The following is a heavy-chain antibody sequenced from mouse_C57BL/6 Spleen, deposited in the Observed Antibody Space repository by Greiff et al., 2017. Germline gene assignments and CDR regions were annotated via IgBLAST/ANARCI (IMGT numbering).Heavy chain of an antibody. D-gene: IGHD2-1*01. V-gene: IGHV3-1*01. CDR3: ARGRLWSLRGYFDV. J-gene: IGHJ1*03. CDR2: ISYSGST. CDR1: GYSITSGYD. Sequence: EVQRVESGPGMVKPSQSLSLTCTVTGYSITSGYDWHWIRHFPGNKLEWMGYISYSGSTNYNPSLKSRISITHDTSKNHFFLKLNSVTTEDTATYYCARGRLWSLRGYFDVWGTGTTVTVSS.